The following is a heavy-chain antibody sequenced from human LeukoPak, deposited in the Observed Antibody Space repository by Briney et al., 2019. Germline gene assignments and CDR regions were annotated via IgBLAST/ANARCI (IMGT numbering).Heavy chain of an antibody. D-gene: IGHD2-21*01. CDR1: GFTFRSYA. J-gene: IGHJ2*01. CDR3: AREFCGGAGCPRGLYFDL. V-gene: IGHV3-23*01. Sequence: PGGSLRLSCAASGFTFRSYAMSWVRQAPGKGLEWVSPISGSGGTTYYADSVKGRFTISRDNSKNTLYLQMNSLRAGDTALYSCAREFCGGAGCPRGLYFDLWGHGTLVTVSS. CDR2: ISGSGGTT.